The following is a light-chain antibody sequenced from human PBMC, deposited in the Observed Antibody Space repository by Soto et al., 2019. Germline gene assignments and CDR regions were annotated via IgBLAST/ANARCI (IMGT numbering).Light chain of an antibody. Sequence: QSVLTQPASVSGSPGQSITISCTRTSSDVGGYNYVSWYQQHPGKAPKLMIYEVTNRPSGVSNRFSGSKSGNTASLTISGLQAEDEADYYCSSYTSRSTLVFGTGTKLTVL. V-gene: IGLV2-14*01. CDR3: SSYTSRSTLV. J-gene: IGLJ1*01. CDR1: SSDVGGYNY. CDR2: EVT.